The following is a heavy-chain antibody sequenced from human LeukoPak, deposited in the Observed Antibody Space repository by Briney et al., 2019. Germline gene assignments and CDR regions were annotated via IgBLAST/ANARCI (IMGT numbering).Heavy chain of an antibody. CDR3: ARGRWLQPDY. CDR1: GGSISSHY. D-gene: IGHD5-24*01. Sequence: SETLSLTCTVSGGSISSHYWSWIRQPPGKGLEWIGYIYYSGSTNYNPSLKSRVTISVDTSKNQSSLKLSSVTAADTAVYYCARGRWLQPDYWGQGTLVTVSS. V-gene: IGHV4-59*11. CDR2: IYYSGST. J-gene: IGHJ4*02.